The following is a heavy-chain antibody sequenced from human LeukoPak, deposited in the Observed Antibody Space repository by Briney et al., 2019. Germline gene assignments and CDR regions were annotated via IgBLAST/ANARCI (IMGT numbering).Heavy chain of an antibody. J-gene: IGHJ4*02. CDR3: ARDPREGSSWYDY. Sequence: GGSLRLSCAASGFTFSDYYMSWIRQAPGKGLEWVSYISSSGNTIYYADSVKGRFTISRDNAKNSLYLQVNSLRAEDTAVYYCARDPREGSSWYDYWGQGTLVTVSS. CDR2: ISSSGNTI. D-gene: IGHD6-13*01. V-gene: IGHV3-11*01. CDR1: GFTFSDYY.